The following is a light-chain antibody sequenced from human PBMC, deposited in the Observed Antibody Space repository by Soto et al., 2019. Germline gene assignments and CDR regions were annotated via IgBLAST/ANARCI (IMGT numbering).Light chain of an antibody. CDR2: KGT. CDR3: CSSAPESTYV. Sequence: QSVLAQPASVSGSPGQSITISCTGTSSDVGAYNSVSWYQQHPHRAPQVIIYKGTQRPSGVSNRFSGSTSGNAASLTISALQADDEADCFCCSSAPESTYVFGTGTKLTVL. CDR1: SSDVGAYNS. J-gene: IGLJ1*01. V-gene: IGLV2-23*01.